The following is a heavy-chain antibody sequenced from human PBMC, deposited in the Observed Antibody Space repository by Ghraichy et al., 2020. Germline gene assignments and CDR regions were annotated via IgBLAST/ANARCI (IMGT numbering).Heavy chain of an antibody. J-gene: IGHJ4*02. V-gene: IGHV3-7*01. D-gene: IGHD1/OR15-1a*01. CDR3: ATYNANNARDFDN. CDR1: GLTFSSYW. CDR2: IKHDGSET. Sequence: GGSLRLSCVVSGLTFSSYWMTWVRQAPGKGLEWVANIKHDGSETYYVDSVKGQFTISRDNAKNSLYLQMDSLRAEDTAVYYCATYNANNARDFDNWGQGTLVTVSS.